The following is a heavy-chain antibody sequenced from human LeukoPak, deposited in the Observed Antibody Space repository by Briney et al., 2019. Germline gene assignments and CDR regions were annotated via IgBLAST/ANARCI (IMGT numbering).Heavy chain of an antibody. CDR1: DDFSSKFY. CDR2: LFLSGAT. J-gene: IGHJ4*02. V-gene: IGHV4-59*01. CDR3: ARIDPLRFFDY. Sequence: SETLSLTCTVSDDFSSKFYWSWIRQPPGKGLEWIGHLFLSGATNYSPSLKSRLTMSVDRSKMHFSLRLTSVTAADTAVYFCARIDPLRFFDYWGQGMLVSVSS.